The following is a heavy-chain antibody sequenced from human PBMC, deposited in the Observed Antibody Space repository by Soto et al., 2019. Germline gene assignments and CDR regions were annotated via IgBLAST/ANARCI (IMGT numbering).Heavy chain of an antibody. J-gene: IGHJ4*02. V-gene: IGHV1-3*01. CDR1: GYTPTSYV. CDR3: ARGGGDFGVAFNDY. Sequence: ASVKVSCKGSGYTPTSYVIHRVRQAPGQRLEWMGWINGGNGNTKYSQRFQGRVTITSDTSASTVYMELSSLKPEDTAVYYCARGGGDFGVAFNDYWGQGALVTVSS. D-gene: IGHD3-3*01. CDR2: INGGNGNT.